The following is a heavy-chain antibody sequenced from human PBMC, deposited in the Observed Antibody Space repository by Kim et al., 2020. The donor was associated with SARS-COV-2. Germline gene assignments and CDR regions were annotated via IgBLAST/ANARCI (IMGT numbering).Heavy chain of an antibody. J-gene: IGHJ4*02. Sequence: YAQKFLGRVTMARDTSISTAYMELGRLRTDDTAVYYCARVRSQQRGGFDYWGQGTLVTVSS. CDR3: ARVRSQQRGGFDY. D-gene: IGHD6-13*01. V-gene: IGHV1-2*02.